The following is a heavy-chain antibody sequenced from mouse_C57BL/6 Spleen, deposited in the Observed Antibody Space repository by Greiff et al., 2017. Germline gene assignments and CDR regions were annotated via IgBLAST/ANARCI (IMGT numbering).Heavy chain of an antibody. Sequence: VQLQQSGPELVKPGASVKIPCKASGYTFTDYNMDWVKQSHGKSLEWIGDINPNNGGTIYNQKFKGKATLTVDKSSSTAYMELRSLTSEDTAVYYCARLDSSGYWYFDVWGTGTTVTVSS. CDR2: INPNNGGT. J-gene: IGHJ1*03. V-gene: IGHV1-18*01. CDR1: GYTFTDYN. CDR3: ARLDSSGYWYFDV. D-gene: IGHD3-2*02.